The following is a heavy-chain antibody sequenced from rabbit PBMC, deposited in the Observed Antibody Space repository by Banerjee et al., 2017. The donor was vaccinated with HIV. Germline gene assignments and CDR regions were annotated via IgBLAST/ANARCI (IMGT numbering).Heavy chain of an antibody. V-gene: IGHV1S40*01. D-gene: IGHD6-1*01. CDR1: GFTISSGYY. CDR2: IGAGNGGT. CDR3: AREDYYSYGYTHYPYVNL. J-gene: IGHJ6*01. Sequence: QSLEESGGDLVKPGASLTLTCTASGFTISSGYYMCWVRQAPGKGLEWIACIGAGNGGTAYATWAKGRFTISKTSSTTVTLQMTSLTAADTATYFCAREDYYSYGYTHYPYVNLWGPGTLVTVS.